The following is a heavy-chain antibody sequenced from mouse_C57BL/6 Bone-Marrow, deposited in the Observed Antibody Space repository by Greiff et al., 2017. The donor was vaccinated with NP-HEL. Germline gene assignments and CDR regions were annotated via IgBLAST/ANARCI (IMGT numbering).Heavy chain of an antibody. J-gene: IGHJ3*01. CDR3: ASPYDYDVAWFAY. CDR2: ISSGGSYT. V-gene: IGHV5-6*01. CDR1: GFTFSSYG. D-gene: IGHD2-4*01. Sequence: EVQLVESGGDLVKPGGSLKLSCAASGFTFSSYGMPWVRQTPDKRLEWVATISSGGSYTYYPDSVKGRFTISRDNAKNTLYLQMSSLKSEDTAMYYCASPYDYDVAWFAYWGQGTLVTVSA.